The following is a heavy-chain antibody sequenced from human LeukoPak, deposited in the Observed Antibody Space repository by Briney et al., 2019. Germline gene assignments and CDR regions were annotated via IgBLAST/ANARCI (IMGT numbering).Heavy chain of an antibody. V-gene: IGHV4-59*01. J-gene: IGHJ3*02. CDR1: GGSISSYY. CDR3: ARVLGGSPPYDAFDI. Sequence: PSETLSLTCTVSGGSISSYYWRWIRQPPGKGLEWVGYIYYSGSTNYNHSLKSRVTISVDTSKKQFSLKLSSVTAADTAVYYFARVLGGSPPYDAFDIWGQGTMVTVSS. CDR2: IYYSGST. D-gene: IGHD2-15*01.